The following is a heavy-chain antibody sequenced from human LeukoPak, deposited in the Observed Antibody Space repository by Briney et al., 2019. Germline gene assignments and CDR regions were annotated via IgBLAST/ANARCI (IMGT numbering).Heavy chain of an antibody. CDR1: GFTFSSYS. CDR2: ISSSSSYI. V-gene: IGHV3-21*04. D-gene: IGHD3-10*01. J-gene: IGHJ6*02. CDR3: AKDLKFGENYYYYGMDV. Sequence: GGSLRLSCAASGFTFSSYSMNWVRQAPGKGLEWVSSISSSSSYIYYADSVKGRFTISRDNAKNSLYLQMNSLRAEDTALYYCAKDLKFGENYYYYGMDVWGQGTTVTVSS.